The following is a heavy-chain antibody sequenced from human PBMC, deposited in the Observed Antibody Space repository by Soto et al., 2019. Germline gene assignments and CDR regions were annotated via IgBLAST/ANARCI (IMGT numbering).Heavy chain of an antibody. CDR1: GGSISSGGYY. V-gene: IGHV4-31*03. CDR3: ARSVDP. Sequence: QVQLQESGPGLVKPSQTLSLTCTVSGGSISSGGYYWSWIRQHPGKGLEWIGYIYYSGSTYYNPSLTSRVTIAVDTSNNQFSRKLTSGTAAATAVYYGARSVDPWGQGTLVTVSS. CDR2: IYYSGST. J-gene: IGHJ5*02.